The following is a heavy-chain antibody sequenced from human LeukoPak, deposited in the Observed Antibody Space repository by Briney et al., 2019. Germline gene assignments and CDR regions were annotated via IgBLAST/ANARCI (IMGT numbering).Heavy chain of an antibody. J-gene: IGHJ3*02. CDR2: ISYDGSNK. CDR3: AKDALTGYFGYDAFDI. V-gene: IGHV3-30*18. CDR1: GFTFSSYG. Sequence: GGSLRLSCAASGFTFSSYGMHWVRQAPGKGLEWVAVISYDGSNKYYADSVKGRFTISRGNSKNTLYLQMNSLRAEDTAVYYCAKDALTGYFGYDAFDIWGQGTMVTVSS. D-gene: IGHD3-9*01.